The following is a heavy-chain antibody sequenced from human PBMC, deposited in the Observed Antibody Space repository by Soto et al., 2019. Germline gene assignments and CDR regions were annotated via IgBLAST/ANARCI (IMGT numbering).Heavy chain of an antibody. CDR1: GGSISSSNYY. Sequence: PSETLSLTCTVSGGSISSSNYYWGWIRQPPGKGLEWIGSIHYSGSTNYNSSLKSRVTISVDTSRNQFSLKLSSVTAADTAVYYCARLNAEGIAVAGTFEPWGQGTLVTVSS. J-gene: IGHJ5*02. D-gene: IGHD6-19*01. CDR2: IHYSGST. CDR3: ARLNAEGIAVAGTFEP. V-gene: IGHV4-39*01.